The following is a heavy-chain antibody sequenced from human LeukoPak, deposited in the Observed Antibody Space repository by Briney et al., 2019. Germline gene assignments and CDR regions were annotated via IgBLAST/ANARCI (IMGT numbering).Heavy chain of an antibody. D-gene: IGHD2-15*01. CDR3: ARAPPRVAATLAFDY. CDR1: GGTFSSYA. CDR2: IIPIFGTA. J-gene: IGHJ4*02. V-gene: IGHV1-69*13. Sequence: SVKVSCKASGGTFSSYAISWVRQAPGQGLEWMGGIIPIFGTANYAQKFQGRVTITADESTSTAYMELSSLRSEDTAVYYCARAPPRVAATLAFDYWGQGTLDTVSS.